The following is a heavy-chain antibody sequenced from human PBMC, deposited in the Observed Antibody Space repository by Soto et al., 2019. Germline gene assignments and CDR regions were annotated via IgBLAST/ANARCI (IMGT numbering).Heavy chain of an antibody. CDR3: ARHSHEDHGDPNWFDP. D-gene: IGHD4-17*01. J-gene: IGHJ5*02. CDR1: GASISSNIYY. Sequence: QVQLQESGPGLVKPSETLSLTCTVSGASISSNIYYWGWIRQPPGKGLEWIGSIYYTGNTFYNPSLKSRVTSSVDTSKTQFSLRLFSVTAADTAVYYCARHSHEDHGDPNWFDPWGQGTLVTVSS. CDR2: IYYTGNT. V-gene: IGHV4-39*01.